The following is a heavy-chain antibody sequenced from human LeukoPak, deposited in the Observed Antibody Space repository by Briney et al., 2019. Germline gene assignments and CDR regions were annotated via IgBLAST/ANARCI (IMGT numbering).Heavy chain of an antibody. Sequence: ASVKVSCKASGYSFPSYDINWVRQATGQGLEWMGWMNPSSGNTGYAQKFQGRVTMTRNTSIRTAYMELSSLTSEDTAVYYCARQRGYNYGYDDYWGQGTLVTVSS. J-gene: IGHJ4*02. V-gene: IGHV1-8*01. CDR1: GYSFPSYD. CDR3: ARQRGYNYGYDDY. CDR2: MNPSSGNT. D-gene: IGHD5-18*01.